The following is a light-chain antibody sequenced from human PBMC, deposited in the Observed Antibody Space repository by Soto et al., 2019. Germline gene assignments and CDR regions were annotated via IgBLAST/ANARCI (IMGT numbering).Light chain of an antibody. V-gene: IGLV2-14*01. J-gene: IGLJ3*02. CDR2: EVS. Sequence: QSALTQPASVSGSPGQSITISCTGTSSDVGGYNYVSWYQQHPGKAPKRMIYEVSNRPSGVSNRFSGSKSGNTASLTISGLQAEDEADYYSSAYTSSSTRVVGGGTKLTVL. CDR3: SAYTSSSTRV. CDR1: SSDVGGYNY.